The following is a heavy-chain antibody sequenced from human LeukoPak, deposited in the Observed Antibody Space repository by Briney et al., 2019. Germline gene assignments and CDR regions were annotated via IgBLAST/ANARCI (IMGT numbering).Heavy chain of an antibody. Sequence: ASVKVSCKASGYTFTSYDINWVRQATGQGLEWMGWMNPNSGNTGYAQKFQGRVTITRNTSISTAYMELSSLRSGDTAVYYCARSMVRGVILLDYWGQGTLVTVSS. D-gene: IGHD3-10*01. CDR1: GYTFTSYD. CDR2: MNPNSGNT. V-gene: IGHV1-8*03. J-gene: IGHJ4*02. CDR3: ARSMVRGVILLDY.